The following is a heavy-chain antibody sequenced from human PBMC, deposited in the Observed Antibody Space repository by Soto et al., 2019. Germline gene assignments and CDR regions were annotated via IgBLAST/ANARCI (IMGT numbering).Heavy chain of an antibody. CDR2: IYYSGST. CDR3: ARHPIRGWFDP. Sequence: QVQLQESGPGLVKPSETLSLTCTVSGGSISSYYWSWIRQPPGKGLEWIGYIYYSGSTTYNPSLKSRVTISVDTSKNQFSLKLSSVTAADTAVYYCARHPIRGWFDPWGQGTLVTVSS. J-gene: IGHJ5*02. CDR1: GGSISSYY. V-gene: IGHV4-59*08. D-gene: IGHD1-26*01.